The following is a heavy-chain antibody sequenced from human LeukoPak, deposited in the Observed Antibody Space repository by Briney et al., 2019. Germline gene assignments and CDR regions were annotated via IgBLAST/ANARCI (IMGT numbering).Heavy chain of an antibody. CDR1: GYIFTSYF. CDR3: ARDRPWLVTVTTEPCFDP. Sequence: GASVKVSCKASGYIFTSYFMHWVRQAPGQGLEWMGWINPNSGGTNYAQKFQGRVTMTRDTSISTAYMELSRLRSDDTAVYYCARDRPWLVTVTTEPCFDPWGQGTLVTVSS. CDR2: INPNSGGT. J-gene: IGHJ5*02. D-gene: IGHD4-17*01. V-gene: IGHV1-2*02.